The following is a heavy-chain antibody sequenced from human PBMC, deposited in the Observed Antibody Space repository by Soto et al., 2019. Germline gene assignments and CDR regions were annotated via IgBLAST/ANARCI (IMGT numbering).Heavy chain of an antibody. D-gene: IGHD1-1*01. J-gene: IGHJ5*02. Sequence: SGPTLVNHTQTLTLTCSFPGFSLRTSEVGVGWIRHPPGKALEWLALIYWDDDNRCSPSLKSRLTITKDASKKQVVLTMNNMDPVDTATYYCAHEMATTLYNWFDPWGQGTLVTVS. CDR2: IYWDDDN. CDR1: GFSLRTSEVG. CDR3: AHEMATTLYNWFDP. V-gene: IGHV2-5*02.